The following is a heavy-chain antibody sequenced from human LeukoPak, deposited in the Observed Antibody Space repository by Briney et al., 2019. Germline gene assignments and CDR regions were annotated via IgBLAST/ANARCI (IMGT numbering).Heavy chain of an antibody. D-gene: IGHD2-2*01. CDR3: TTELPAAMRSGWVDY. CDR1: GFTFSNYN. CDR2: ITTTSTYI. J-gene: IGHJ4*02. Sequence: GGSLRLSCAASGFTFSNYNMNWVRQAPGKGLEWVSSITTTSTYIYYADSVKGRFTISRDDSKNTLYLQMNSLKTEDTAVYYCTTELPAAMRSGWVDYWGQGTLVTVSS. V-gene: IGHV3-21*03.